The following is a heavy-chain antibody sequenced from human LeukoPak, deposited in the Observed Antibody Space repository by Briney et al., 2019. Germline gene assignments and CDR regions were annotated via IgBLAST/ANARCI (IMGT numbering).Heavy chain of an antibody. D-gene: IGHD2-2*01. Sequence: SETLPLTCTVSGGSISSSNYYWGWIRQPPGKGLEWIGSIYYSGSTYYNPSLKSRVTISVDTSKNQLSLKLNSVTAADTAVYYCARLQLGYCSSTSCYALFDYWGQGTLGTVSS. CDR2: IYYSGST. J-gene: IGHJ4*02. CDR1: GGSISSSNYY. CDR3: ARLQLGYCSSTSCYALFDY. V-gene: IGHV4-39*01.